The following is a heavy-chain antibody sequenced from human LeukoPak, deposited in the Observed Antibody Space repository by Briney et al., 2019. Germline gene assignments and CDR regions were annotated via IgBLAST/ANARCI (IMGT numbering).Heavy chain of an antibody. V-gene: IGHV6-1*01. D-gene: IGHD5-24*01. Sequence: SQTLSLTCAISGDSVFSNSAAWNWIRQSPSRGLEWLGRTYYRSKWINEYAVSVTSRITVNPDTSKNQFSLHLSSVTPEDTAVYYCARGYNFGFDYWGQGTLVTVSS. J-gene: IGHJ4*02. CDR2: TYYRSKWIN. CDR1: GDSVFSNSAA. CDR3: ARGYNFGFDY.